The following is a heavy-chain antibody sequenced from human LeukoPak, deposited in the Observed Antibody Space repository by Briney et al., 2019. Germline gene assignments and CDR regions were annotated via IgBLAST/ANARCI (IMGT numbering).Heavy chain of an antibody. CDR3: ARVGGTYYDFWSGYYSRDY. Sequence: GGSLRLSCAASGFTFSDYYMSWIRQAPGKGLEWVSYISSSGSTIYYADSVKGRFTISRDNAKNSLYPQMNSLRAEDTAVYYCARVGGTYYDFWSGYYSRDYWGQGTLVTVSS. D-gene: IGHD3-3*01. CDR2: ISSSGSTI. V-gene: IGHV3-11*01. CDR1: GFTFSDYY. J-gene: IGHJ4*02.